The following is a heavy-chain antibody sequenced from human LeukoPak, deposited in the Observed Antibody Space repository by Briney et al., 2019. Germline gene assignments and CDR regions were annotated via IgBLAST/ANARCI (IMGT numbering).Heavy chain of an antibody. D-gene: IGHD1-26*01. CDR3: ARSWEGSDVDY. J-gene: IGHJ4*02. CDR2: IKQDGSEK. CDR1: GFILSDYY. Sequence: GGSLRLSCAASGFILSDYYMTWIRQAPGKGLEWVANIKQDGSEKYYVDSVKGRFTISRDNAKNSLYLQMNSLRAEDTAVYYCARSWEGSDVDYWGQGTLVTVSS. V-gene: IGHV3-7*01.